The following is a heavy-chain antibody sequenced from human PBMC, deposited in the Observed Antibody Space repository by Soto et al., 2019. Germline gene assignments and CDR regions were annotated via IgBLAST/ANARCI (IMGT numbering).Heavy chain of an antibody. D-gene: IGHD3-10*01. CDR2: ISAYNGNT. V-gene: IGHV1-18*01. CDR3: ARGAYYYGSGSYYNLPVTPLLYYGMDV. CDR1: GYTFTSYG. Sequence: QVQLVQSGAEVKKPGASVKVSCKASGYTFTSYGISWVRQAPGQGLEWMGWISAYNGNTNYAQKLQGRVTMTTDTSTSTAYMELRSLRSDDTAVYYCARGAYYYGSGSYYNLPVTPLLYYGMDVWGQGTTVTVSS. J-gene: IGHJ6*02.